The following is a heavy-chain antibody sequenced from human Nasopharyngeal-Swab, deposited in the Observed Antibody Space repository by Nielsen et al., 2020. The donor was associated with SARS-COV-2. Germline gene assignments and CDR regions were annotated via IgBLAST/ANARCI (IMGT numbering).Heavy chain of an antibody. CDR2: ISWNSGSI. Sequence: SLKISCAASGFTFDDYAMHWVRQAPGKGLEWVSGISWNSGSIGYADSVKGRFTISRDNAKNSLYLQMNSLRAEDTALYYCAKDMGIRGYSYDDYHYYGMDVWGQGTTVTVSS. CDR3: AKDMGIRGYSYDDYHYYGMDV. V-gene: IGHV3-9*01. J-gene: IGHJ6*02. D-gene: IGHD5-18*01. CDR1: GFTFDDYA.